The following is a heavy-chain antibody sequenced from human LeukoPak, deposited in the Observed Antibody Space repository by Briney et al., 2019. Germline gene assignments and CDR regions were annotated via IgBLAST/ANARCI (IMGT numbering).Heavy chain of an antibody. CDR1: GFTFSSYA. V-gene: IGHV3-30*04. J-gene: IGHJ5*02. CDR2: ISYDGSNK. D-gene: IGHD6-19*01. CDR3: ARDGSGWSGWFGP. Sequence: QSGRSLRLSCAASGFTFSSYAMHWVRQAPGKGLEWVAVISYDGSNKYYADSVKGRFTISRDNSKNTLYLQMNSLRADDTAVYFCARDGSGWSGWFGPWGQGTLVTVSS.